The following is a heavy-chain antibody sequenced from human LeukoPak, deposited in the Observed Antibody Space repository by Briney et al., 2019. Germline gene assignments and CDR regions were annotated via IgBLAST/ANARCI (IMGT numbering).Heavy chain of an antibody. CDR1: GXSISSYY. D-gene: IGHD3-22*01. V-gene: IGHV4-59*01. Sequence: SETLSLTCTVSGXSISSYYWSWIRQPPGKGLEWIGYIFYSGGTNYNPSLKSRVTISVDTSKDQFSLKPSSVTAADTAVYYCAREVDDSSGYYSGYFDYWGQGILVTVSS. CDR2: IFYSGGT. J-gene: IGHJ4*02. CDR3: AREVDDSSGYYSGYFDY.